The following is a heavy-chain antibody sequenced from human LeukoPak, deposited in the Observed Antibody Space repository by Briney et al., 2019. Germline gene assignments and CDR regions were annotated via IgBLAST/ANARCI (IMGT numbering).Heavy chain of an antibody. CDR2: IGTASDT. CDR3: TRGKWYYDSSVYYHFDY. CDR1: GFTFSSYD. D-gene: IGHD3-22*01. Sequence: GGSLRLSCAASGFTFSSYDMHWVRQATGEGLEWVSGIGTASDTFYAGSVKGRFTISRGNAKNSLYLQMNSLRAGDTAVYYCTRGKWYYDSSVYYHFDYWGQGTLVTVPS. J-gene: IGHJ4*02. V-gene: IGHV3-13*04.